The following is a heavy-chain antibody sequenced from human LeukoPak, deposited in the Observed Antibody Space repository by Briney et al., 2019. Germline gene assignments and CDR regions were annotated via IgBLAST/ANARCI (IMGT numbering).Heavy chain of an antibody. CDR2: INAGNGNT. CDR1: GYTFTSYA. D-gene: IGHD6-19*01. V-gene: IGHV1-3*03. J-gene: IGHJ4*02. CDR3: ARDGSRIAVAGTAYYFDY. Sequence: ASVKVSCKASGYTFTSYAMHWVRQAPGQRLEWMGWINAGNGNTKYSQEFQGRVTITRGTSASTAYMELSSLRSEDMAVYYCARDGSRIAVAGTAYYFDYWGQGTLVTVSS.